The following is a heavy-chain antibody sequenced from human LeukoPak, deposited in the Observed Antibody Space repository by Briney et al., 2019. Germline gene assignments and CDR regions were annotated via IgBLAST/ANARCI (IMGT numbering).Heavy chain of an antibody. CDR2: FDPEDGET. CDR3: ARQHYYYDSSGSIDY. CDR1: GYTLTELS. V-gene: IGHV1-24*01. D-gene: IGHD3-22*01. Sequence: ASVKVSCKVSGYTLTELSMHWVRQAPGKGLEWMGGFDPEDGETIYAQKFQGRVTMTEDTSTDTAYMELSSLRSEDTAVYYCARQHYYYDSSGSIDYWGQGTLVTVSS. J-gene: IGHJ4*02.